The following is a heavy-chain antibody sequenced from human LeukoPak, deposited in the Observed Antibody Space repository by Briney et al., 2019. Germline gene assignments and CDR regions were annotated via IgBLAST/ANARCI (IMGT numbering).Heavy chain of an antibody. J-gene: IGHJ6*03. D-gene: IGHD3-10*01. CDR1: GFTFSTFA. CDR2: IFPSGGEI. V-gene: IGHV3-23*01. Sequence: GGSLRLSCAASGFTFSTFAMIWVRQPPGKGLEWVSSIFPSGGEIHYADSVRGRFTISRDNSKSTLSLQMNSLRAEDTAVYYCARGSGDTMVRGVIFPIADYYYMDVWGKGTTVTVSS. CDR3: ARGSGDTMVRGVIFPIADYYYMDV.